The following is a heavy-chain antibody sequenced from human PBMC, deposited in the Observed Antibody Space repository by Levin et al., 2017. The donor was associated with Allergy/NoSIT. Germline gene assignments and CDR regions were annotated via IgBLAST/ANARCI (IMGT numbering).Heavy chain of an antibody. J-gene: IGHJ3*02. CDR1: GFTFSSYW. D-gene: IGHD4-11*01. CDR3: ARGGPYLTTVTDDAFDI. Sequence: GASVKVSCAASGFTFSSYWMSWVRQAPGKGLEWVANIKQDGSEKYYVDSVKGRFTISRDNAKNSLYLQMNSLRAEDTAVYYCARGGPYLTTVTDDAFDIWGQGTMVTVSS. V-gene: IGHV3-7*01. CDR2: IKQDGSEK.